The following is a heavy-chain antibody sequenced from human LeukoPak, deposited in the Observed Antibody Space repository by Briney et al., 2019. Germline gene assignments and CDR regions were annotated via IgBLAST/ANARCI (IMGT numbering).Heavy chain of an antibody. Sequence: ASVKVSCKASGYTFTSYGISWVRQAPGQGLEWMGWISAYNGNTNYAQKLQGRVTMTTDTSTSTAYMELRSLRSDDTAVYYCARGYSSGWYYYGMDVWGQGTTVTVSS. J-gene: IGHJ6*02. D-gene: IGHD6-19*01. CDR3: ARGYSSGWYYYGMDV. V-gene: IGHV1-18*01. CDR1: GYTFTSYG. CDR2: ISAYNGNT.